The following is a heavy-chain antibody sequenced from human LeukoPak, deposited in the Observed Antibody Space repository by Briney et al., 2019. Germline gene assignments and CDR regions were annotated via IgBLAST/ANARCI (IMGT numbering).Heavy chain of an antibody. V-gene: IGHV3-30-3*01. CDR1: GFTFSSYA. J-gene: IGHJ5*02. CDR2: ISYDGSNK. D-gene: IGHD6-13*01. Sequence: PGRSLRLSCAASGFTFSSYAMHWVRQAPGKGLEWVAVISYDGSNKYYADSVKGRFTISRDNSKNTLYLQMNSLGAEDTAVYYCARSYIAAAGTRWFDPWGQGTLVTVSS. CDR3: ARSYIAAAGTRWFDP.